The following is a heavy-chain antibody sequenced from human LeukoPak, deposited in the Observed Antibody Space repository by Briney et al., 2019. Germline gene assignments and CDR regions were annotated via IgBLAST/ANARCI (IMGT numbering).Heavy chain of an antibody. V-gene: IGHV3-7*01. D-gene: IGHD3-3*01. J-gene: IGHJ4*02. CDR2: IKQDGSEK. Sequence: PGGSLRLSCAASGFTFSSYWMSWVCQAPGKGLEWVANIKQDGSEKYYVDSVKGRFTISRDNAKNSLYLQMNSLRAEDTAVYYCAREDEAYYDFWSGYYTPYYFDYWGQGTLVTVSS. CDR1: GFTFSSYW. CDR3: AREDEAYYDFWSGYYTPYYFDY.